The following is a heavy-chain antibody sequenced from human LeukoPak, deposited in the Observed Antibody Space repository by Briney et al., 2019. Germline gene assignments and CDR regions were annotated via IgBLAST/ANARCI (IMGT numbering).Heavy chain of an antibody. Sequence: SVKVSCKASGDIFTRMTIGWVRQAPGQGLEWMGRITPIINMTKYTQPFQDRVTISADRSTSTFYMELNDLRSEDTAVYFCARVTSVNLIRGAYDSVDIWGQGTLVTVSS. J-gene: IGHJ3*02. V-gene: IGHV1-69*02. CDR1: GDIFTRMT. D-gene: IGHD3-10*01. CDR2: ITPIINMT. CDR3: ARVTSVNLIRGAYDSVDI.